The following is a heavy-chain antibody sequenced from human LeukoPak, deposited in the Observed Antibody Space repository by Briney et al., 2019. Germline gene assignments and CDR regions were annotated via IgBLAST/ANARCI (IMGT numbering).Heavy chain of an antibody. CDR1: GGTFSSYA. CDR3: ASPTHITMVRGVTKYYYGMDV. J-gene: IGHJ6*02. V-gene: IGHV1-69*04. D-gene: IGHD3-10*01. CDR2: IIPILGIA. Sequence: SVKVSCKASGGTFSSYAISWVRQAPGQGLELMGRIIPILGIANYAQRFQGRVTITADKSTSTAYMELSSLRSEDTAVYYCASPTHITMVRGVTKYYYGMDVWGQGTTVTVSS.